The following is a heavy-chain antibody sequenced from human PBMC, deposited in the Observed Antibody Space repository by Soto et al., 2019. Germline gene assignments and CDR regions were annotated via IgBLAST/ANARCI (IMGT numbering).Heavy chain of an antibody. J-gene: IGHJ4*02. Sequence: ETLSLTCTVSGGSISSYYWSWIRQPPGKGLEWVSYINSDGSSTSYADSVKGRFTISRDNAKNTLYLQMNSLRAEDTAVYYCAREKYYYDSSGYHGGSDYWGQGTLVTVSS. D-gene: IGHD3-22*01. CDR2: INSDGSST. CDR1: GGSISSYY. CDR3: AREKYYYDSSGYHGGSDY. V-gene: IGHV3-74*01.